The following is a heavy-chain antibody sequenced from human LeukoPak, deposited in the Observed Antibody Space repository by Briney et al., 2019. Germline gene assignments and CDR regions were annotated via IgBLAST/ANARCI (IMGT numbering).Heavy chain of an antibody. D-gene: IGHD2-15*01. CDR1: GFTFSSYA. V-gene: IGHV3-9*01. J-gene: IGHJ5*02. CDR2: ISWNSGSI. CDR3: AKMGGAHCSGGSCYSGWFDP. Sequence: GGSLRLSCAASGFTFSSYAMHWVRQAPGKGLEWVSGISWNSGSIGYADSVKGRFTISRDNAKNSLYLQMNSLRAEDTALYYCAKMGGAHCSGGSCYSGWFDPWGQGTLVTVSS.